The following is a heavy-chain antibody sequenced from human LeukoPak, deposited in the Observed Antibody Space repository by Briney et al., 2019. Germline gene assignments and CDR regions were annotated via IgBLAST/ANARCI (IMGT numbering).Heavy chain of an antibody. J-gene: IGHJ3*02. CDR3: AKDKGFCTTTTCYVLSNDAFDI. CDR1: GFSFRNYG. D-gene: IGHD2-2*01. CDR2: IRFDGTNK. Sequence: PGGSLRLSCAASGFSFRNYGMHWVRQAPGKGLEWVAFIRFDGTNKYFTESVKGRFTISRDNSKNTLYLQMSSLRAEDTAVYYCAKDKGFCTTTTCYVLSNDAFDIWGQGTMVTVSS. V-gene: IGHV3-30*02.